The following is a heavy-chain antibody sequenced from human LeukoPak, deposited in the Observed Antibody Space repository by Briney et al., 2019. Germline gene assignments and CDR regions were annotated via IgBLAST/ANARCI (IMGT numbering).Heavy chain of an antibody. V-gene: IGHV3-30*04. CDR3: AKAESQYDLLTPFDY. CDR2: ISYDGSNK. J-gene: IGHJ4*02. D-gene: IGHD3-9*01. CDR1: GFTFSSYA. Sequence: GRSLRLSCAASGFTFSSYAMHWVRQAPGKGLEWVAVISYDGSNKYYADSVKGRFTISRDSSRNTLYLQMNSLRAEDTAVYHCAKAESQYDLLTPFDYWGQGTLVTVSS.